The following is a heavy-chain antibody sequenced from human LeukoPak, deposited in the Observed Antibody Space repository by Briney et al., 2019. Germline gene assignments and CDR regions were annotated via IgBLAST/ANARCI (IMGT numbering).Heavy chain of an antibody. V-gene: IGHV1-46*02. Sequence: ASVKVSCKASGYTFNSSYMHWVRQAPGQGLEWMGIINPSDDSTSYAQKFQGRVTMTRDTSTSTVYMELSSLRSEDTAVYYCARGGDCSSTSCYSYYYYYMDVWGKGTTVTVSS. D-gene: IGHD2-2*01. CDR2: INPSDDST. J-gene: IGHJ6*03. CDR3: ARGGDCSSTSCYSYYYYYMDV. CDR1: GYTFNSSY.